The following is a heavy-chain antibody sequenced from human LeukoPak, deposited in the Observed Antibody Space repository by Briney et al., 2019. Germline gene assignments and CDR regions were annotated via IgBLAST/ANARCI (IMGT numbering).Heavy chain of an antibody. CDR3: AITSSNIAVAGINLFDI. J-gene: IGHJ3*02. CDR1: GGSLSSYY. V-gene: IGHV4-59*12. D-gene: IGHD6-19*01. CDR2: IYYSGST. Sequence: SETLSLTCTVSGGSLSSYYWSWIRQPPGKGLEWIGYIYYSGSTNYNPSLKSRVTISVDTSKNQFSLKLSSVTAADTAVYYCAITSSNIAVAGINLFDIWGQGTMVTVSS.